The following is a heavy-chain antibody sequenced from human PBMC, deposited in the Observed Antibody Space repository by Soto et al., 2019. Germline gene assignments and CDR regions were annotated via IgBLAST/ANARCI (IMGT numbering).Heavy chain of an antibody. CDR3: ASSLGYYDSSGYWVY. CDR2: IIPIFGTA. D-gene: IGHD3-22*01. J-gene: IGHJ4*02. V-gene: IGHV1-69*01. Sequence: GASVKVSCKASGGTFSSYAISWVRQAPGQGLECMGGIIPIFGTANYAQKFQGRVTITADESTSTAYMELSSLRSEDTAVYYCASSLGYYDSSGYWVYWGQGTLVTVSS. CDR1: GGTFSSYA.